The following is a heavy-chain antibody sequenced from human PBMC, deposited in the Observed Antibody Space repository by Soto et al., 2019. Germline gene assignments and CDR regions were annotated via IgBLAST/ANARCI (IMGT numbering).Heavy chain of an antibody. Sequence: PGGSLRLSCAASGFTFSNYAMTWVRQAPGKGLEWVSGIRSSGGNTHYSDSVKGRFTISRDNSKNTLNLQLTGLRAEDTAIYFCAKRDVPHSTSNAYFYDHWGRGVLVTVS. D-gene: IGHD2-21*02. CDR1: GFTFSNYA. V-gene: IGHV3-23*01. J-gene: IGHJ4*02. CDR2: IRSSGGNT. CDR3: AKRDVPHSTSNAYFYDH.